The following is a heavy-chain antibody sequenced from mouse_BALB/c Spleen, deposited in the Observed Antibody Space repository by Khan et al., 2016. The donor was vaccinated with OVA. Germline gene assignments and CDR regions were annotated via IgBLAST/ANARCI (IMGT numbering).Heavy chain of an antibody. CDR1: GYTFTNYG. V-gene: IGHV9-3-1*01. D-gene: IGHD1-1*02. CDR3: ASGGYWYFDV. CDR2: INTYNGEP. Sequence: QIQLVQSGPELKKPGETVKISCKASGYTFTNYGMNWVKQAPGKGLKWMGWINTYNGEPTYADDFKGRFAFSLETSASTAYLQINNLKNEDTATXFCASGGYWYFDVWGAGTTVTVSS. J-gene: IGHJ1*01.